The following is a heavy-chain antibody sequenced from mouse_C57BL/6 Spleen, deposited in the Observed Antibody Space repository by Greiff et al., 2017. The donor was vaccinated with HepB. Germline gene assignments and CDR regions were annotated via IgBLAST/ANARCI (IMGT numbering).Heavy chain of an antibody. CDR2: ISSGSSTI. CDR1: GFTFSDYG. J-gene: IGHJ3*01. Sequence: DVMLVESGGGLVKPGGSLKLSCAASGFTFSDYGMHWVRQAPEKGLEWVAYISSGSSTIYYADTVKGRFTISRDNAKNTLFLQMTSLRSEDTAMYYCATYYYGSWLAYWGQGTLVTVSA. V-gene: IGHV5-17*01. D-gene: IGHD1-1*01. CDR3: ATYYYGSWLAY.